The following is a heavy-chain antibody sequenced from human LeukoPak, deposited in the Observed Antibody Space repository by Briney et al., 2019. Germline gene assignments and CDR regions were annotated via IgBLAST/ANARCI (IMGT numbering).Heavy chain of an antibody. CDR1: EYIFTSFA. D-gene: IGHD3-10*01. CDR3: ARAMVRESFDY. Sequence: ASVKVSCKASEYIFTSFAINWVRQAPGQGLEWMGWMNPNSGNTGYAQKLQGRVTMTRNTSISTAYMELSSLRSEDTAVYYCARAMVRESFDYWGQGTLVTVSS. CDR2: MNPNSGNT. V-gene: IGHV1-8*01. J-gene: IGHJ4*02.